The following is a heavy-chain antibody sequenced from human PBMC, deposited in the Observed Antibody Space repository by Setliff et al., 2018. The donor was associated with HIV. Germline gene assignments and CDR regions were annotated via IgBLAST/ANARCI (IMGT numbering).Heavy chain of an antibody. CDR2: FYTSGTT. Sequence: PSETLSLTCTVSGGSISSFYLSWIRQPPGKGLEWIGYFYTSGTTSYNPSLKSRVTIAVDTSKNQFSLKLNSVTAADTAVYYCARQGFVPLGAHQFDYWGPGTLVTVSS. CDR1: GGSISSFY. D-gene: IGHD3-16*01. V-gene: IGHV4-59*08. J-gene: IGHJ4*02. CDR3: ARQGFVPLGAHQFDY.